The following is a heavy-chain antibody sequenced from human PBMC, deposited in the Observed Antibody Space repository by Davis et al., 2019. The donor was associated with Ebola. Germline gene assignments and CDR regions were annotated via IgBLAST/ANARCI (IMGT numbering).Heavy chain of an antibody. J-gene: IGHJ4*02. CDR1: GCTFTNYG. D-gene: IGHD1-1*01. CDR3: ARAQFPTTSDH. Sequence: AASVKVSCKASGCTFTNYGITWVRQAPGQGLEWMGWINPHNGNTNYAQNVQGRVTMTTDTSTSTAYMEVGSLRSDDTAVYYCARAQFPTTSDHWGQGTLVTVSS. CDR2: INPHNGNT. V-gene: IGHV1-18*04.